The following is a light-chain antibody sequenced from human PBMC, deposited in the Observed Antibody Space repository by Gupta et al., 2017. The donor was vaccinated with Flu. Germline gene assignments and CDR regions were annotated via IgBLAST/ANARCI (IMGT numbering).Light chain of an antibody. CDR1: QSVGHF. Sequence: ETVFTQSPATLSLSPGERATLSCRASQSVGHFLAWYKQKPGQAPRLLIYDASNRDTGDAARFSGGGFGKNLALTSSSREQEDFAGYYFQQRDDCPPITFGQGTLLDIK. CDR3: QQRDDCPPIT. J-gene: IGKJ5*01. CDR2: DAS. V-gene: IGKV3-11*01.